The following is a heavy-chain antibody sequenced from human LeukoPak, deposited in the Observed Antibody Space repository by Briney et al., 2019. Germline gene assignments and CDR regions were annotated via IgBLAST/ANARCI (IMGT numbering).Heavy chain of an antibody. CDR2: IDPSDFYT. Sequence: GESLKISCKNSGNSLTSCWITWVRQMPGKGLEWMGGIDPSDFYTNYSPSFHGHVSISADKSISTAYLQWISLTATDTAIYYCARQSPLGYFDYWGQGTLVTPSS. CDR3: ARQSPLGYFDY. V-gene: IGHV5-10-1*01. J-gene: IGHJ4*02. CDR1: GNSLTSCW. D-gene: IGHD7-27*01.